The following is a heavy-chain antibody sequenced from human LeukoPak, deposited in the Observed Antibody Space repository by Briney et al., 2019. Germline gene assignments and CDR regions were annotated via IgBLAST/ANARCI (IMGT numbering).Heavy chain of an antibody. V-gene: IGHV4-31*03. CDR1: GGSISSGGYY. CDR3: ARETIVGATRLLGMDV. Sequence: SETLSLTCTVSGGSISSGGYYWSWLRQHPGKGLEWIGYIYYSGGTYYNPSLKSRVTISVDTSKNQFSLKLSSVTAADTAVYYCARETIVGATRLLGMDVWGQGTTVTVSS. D-gene: IGHD1-26*01. CDR2: IYYSGGT. J-gene: IGHJ6*02.